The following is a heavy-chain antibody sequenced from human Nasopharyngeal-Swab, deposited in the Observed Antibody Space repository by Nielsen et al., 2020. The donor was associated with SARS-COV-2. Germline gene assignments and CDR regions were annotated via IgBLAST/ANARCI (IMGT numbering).Heavy chain of an antibody. D-gene: IGHD3-10*01. Sequence: SCTVSGGSISSSSYYWGWIRQPPGKGLEWIGSFYYSGSTYYNPSLKSRVTISVDTSKNQFSLKLSSVTAADTAVYYCASTPGDEYYYYYYMDVWGKGTTVTVSS. V-gene: IGHV4-39*01. CDR3: ASTPGDEYYYYYYMDV. J-gene: IGHJ6*03. CDR2: FYYSGST. CDR1: GGSISSSSYY.